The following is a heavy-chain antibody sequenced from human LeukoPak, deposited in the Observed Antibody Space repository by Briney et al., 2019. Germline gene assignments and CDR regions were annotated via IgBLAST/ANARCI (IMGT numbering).Heavy chain of an antibody. CDR1: GFPFSSYW. V-gene: IGHV3-30*02. CDR2: IRYDGSNK. CDR3: AKDGGSDPDSFDI. Sequence: PGGSLRLSCAASGFPFSSYWMHWVRQAPGKGLEWLAFIRYDGSNKNYADSVKGRFTISRDNTKNSLYLQMNSLRAEDTAVYYCAKDGGSDPDSFDIWGQGTMVTVSS. D-gene: IGHD2-15*01. J-gene: IGHJ3*02.